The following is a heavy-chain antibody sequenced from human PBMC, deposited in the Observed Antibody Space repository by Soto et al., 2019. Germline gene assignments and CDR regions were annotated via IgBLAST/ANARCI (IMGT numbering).Heavy chain of an antibody. CDR2: ITSSGDSI. CDR1: EFGFSDYS. D-gene: IGHD4-17*01. J-gene: IGHJ4*02. V-gene: IGHV3-48*02. CDR3: ARFPKGSTLTS. Sequence: EVQLLESGGGLVHPWGSLRLSCVASEFGFSDYSMHWVRQAPGKGLEWVSYITSSGDSIYYADSIKGRFTVSRDNAKNSLFLQVNTLREEDTAVYYCARFPKGSTLTSWGQGTLVTVSS.